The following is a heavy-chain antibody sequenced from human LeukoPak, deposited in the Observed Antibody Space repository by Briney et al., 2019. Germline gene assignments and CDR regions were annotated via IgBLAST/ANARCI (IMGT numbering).Heavy chain of an antibody. CDR2: ISSSGSTI. Sequence: PGGSLRLSCAASGFTFSSYEMNWVRQAPGKGLEWVSYISSSGSTIYYADSVKGRFTISRDNAKNLLYLQMNSLRAEDTAVYYCARAYDSSGYYSYYFDYWGQGTLVTVSS. J-gene: IGHJ4*02. CDR1: GFTFSSYE. V-gene: IGHV3-48*03. D-gene: IGHD3-22*01. CDR3: ARAYDSSGYYSYYFDY.